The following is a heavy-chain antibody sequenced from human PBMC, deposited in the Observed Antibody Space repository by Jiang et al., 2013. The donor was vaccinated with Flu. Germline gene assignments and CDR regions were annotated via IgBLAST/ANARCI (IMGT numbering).Heavy chain of an antibody. CDR3: ARTGIYCSSTSCYLGDAFDI. V-gene: IGHV1-46*01. Sequence: TSYAQKFQGRVTMTRDTSTSTVYMELSSLRSEDTAVYYCARTGIYCSSTSCYLGDAFDIWGQGTMVTVSS. J-gene: IGHJ3*02. D-gene: IGHD2-2*01. CDR2: T.